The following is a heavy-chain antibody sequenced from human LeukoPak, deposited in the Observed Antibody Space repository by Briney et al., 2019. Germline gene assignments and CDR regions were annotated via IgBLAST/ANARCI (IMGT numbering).Heavy chain of an antibody. Sequence: PGGTLRLSCAASGFTFTNYGMTWVRQAPGKGLEWVSSISGSAATISYADSVKGRFTISRDNAKNSLYLQMNSLRAEDTAVYYCARGYSSSWPPDYWGQGTLVTVSS. J-gene: IGHJ4*02. CDR1: GFTFTNYG. V-gene: IGHV3-21*01. CDR3: ARGYSSSWPPDY. CDR2: ISGSAATI. D-gene: IGHD6-13*01.